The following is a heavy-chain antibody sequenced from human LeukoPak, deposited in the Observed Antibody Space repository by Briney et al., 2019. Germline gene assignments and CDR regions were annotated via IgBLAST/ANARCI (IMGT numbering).Heavy chain of an antibody. J-gene: IGHJ4*02. CDR1: GFTFSSYG. D-gene: IGHD3-22*01. Sequence: GGSLRLSCAASGFTFSSYGMHWVRQAPGKGLEWVAVISYDGSNKYYADSVKGRFTISRDNSKNTLYLQMNSLRAEDTAVYYCAVSTDSSGYCLFDYWGQGTLVTVSS. CDR3: AVSTDSSGYCLFDY. V-gene: IGHV3-30*03. CDR2: ISYDGSNK.